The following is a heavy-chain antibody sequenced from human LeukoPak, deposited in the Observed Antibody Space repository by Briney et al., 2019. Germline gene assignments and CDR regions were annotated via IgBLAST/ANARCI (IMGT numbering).Heavy chain of an antibody. D-gene: IGHD3-10*01. J-gene: IGHJ6*03. V-gene: IGHV4-38-2*02. CDR3: ARDQGSQTAYYYMDV. CDR2: IYHSGRT. Sequence: SETLSLTCAVSGYSISSGYYWGWIRQPPGKGLEWIGNIYHSGRTYYNPSLKSRVTISVDTSKNQFSLKLSSVTAADTAVYYCARDQGSQTAYYYMDVWGKGTTVTVSS. CDR1: GYSISSGYY.